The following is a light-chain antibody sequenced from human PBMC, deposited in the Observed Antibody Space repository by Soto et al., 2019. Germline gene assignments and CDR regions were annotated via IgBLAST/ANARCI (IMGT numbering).Light chain of an antibody. V-gene: IGKV3-11*01. CDR2: DVS. CDR3: QQRSNWTRT. Sequence: EIVFTQSPATLSSFPGDRVTLSCRASQNIRNYLIWYPQKPGQAPRLLIYDVSNRETGIPARFSGSGSGTDFTLTISSLEPEDFAVDYCQQRSNWTRTFGQGTKVDIK. J-gene: IGKJ1*01. CDR1: QNIRNY.